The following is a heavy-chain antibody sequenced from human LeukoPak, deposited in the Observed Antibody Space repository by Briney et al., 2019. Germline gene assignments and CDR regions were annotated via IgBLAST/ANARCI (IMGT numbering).Heavy chain of an antibody. J-gene: IGHJ6*03. Sequence: VASVKVSCKASGYTFTGYYMHWVRQAPGQGLEWMGIINPSGGSTSYAQKFQGRVTMTRDMSTSTVYMELSSLRSEDTAVYYCARGPWNYYDSSGYYHPQGCYYYYMDVWGKGTTVTVSS. CDR1: GYTFTGYY. D-gene: IGHD3-22*01. CDR3: ARGPWNYYDSSGYYHPQGCYYYYMDV. CDR2: INPSGGST. V-gene: IGHV1-46*01.